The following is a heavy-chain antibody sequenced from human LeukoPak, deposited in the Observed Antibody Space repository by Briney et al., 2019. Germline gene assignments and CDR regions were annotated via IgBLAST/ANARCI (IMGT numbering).Heavy chain of an antibody. CDR2: INKDGSEK. CDR3: RYSSGWLFDY. D-gene: IGHD6-19*01. Sequence: PGGSLRLSCAASGFTFSNYWINWVRQAPGKGLEWVANINKDGSEKYYVDSVKGRFTISRDNDKNSLYLQMNSLRAEDAAVYYCRYSSGWLFDYWGQGALVTVSS. J-gene: IGHJ4*02. CDR1: GFTFSNYW. V-gene: IGHV3-7*01.